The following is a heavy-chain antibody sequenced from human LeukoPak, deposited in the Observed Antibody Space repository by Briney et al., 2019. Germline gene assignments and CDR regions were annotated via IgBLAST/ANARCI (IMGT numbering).Heavy chain of an antibody. CDR1: GFTFSSYS. Sequence: GGSLRLSYAASGFTFSSYSMNWVRQAPGKGLEWVSSISSSSSYIYYADSVKGRFTISRDNAKNSLYLQMNSLRAGDTAVYYCARSAGGYSYVDYWGQGTLVTVSS. D-gene: IGHD5-18*01. CDR3: ARSAGGYSYVDY. V-gene: IGHV3-21*01. J-gene: IGHJ4*02. CDR2: ISSSSSYI.